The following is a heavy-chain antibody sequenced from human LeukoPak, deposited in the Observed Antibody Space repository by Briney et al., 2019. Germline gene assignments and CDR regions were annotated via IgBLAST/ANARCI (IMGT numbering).Heavy chain of an antibody. V-gene: IGHV1-3*01. CDR2: INGGTGNT. CDR3: ARSCSDAFDI. D-gene: IGHD2-15*01. Sequence: ASVKVSCKASGYTFTTSAMHWVRQAPGQRLEWMGWINGGTGNTKYSQKFQGRVTITRDTSASTAYMQLSSLRSEDTAVYYCARSCSDAFDIWGQGTMVTVSS. CDR1: GYTFTTSA. J-gene: IGHJ3*02.